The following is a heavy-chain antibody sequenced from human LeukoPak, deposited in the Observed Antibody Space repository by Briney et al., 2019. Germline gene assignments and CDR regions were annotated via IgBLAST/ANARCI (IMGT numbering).Heavy chain of an antibody. CDR2: INPNGGGT. Sequence: GASEKVSCKASGYTFTGYYMHWVRQAPGQGLEWMGRINPNGGGTNYAQKFQGRVTMTRDTSISTAYMELSRLRSDDTAVYYCVRGYSGSYYWGQGTLVTVSS. D-gene: IGHD1-26*01. J-gene: IGHJ4*02. V-gene: IGHV1-2*06. CDR1: GYTFTGYY. CDR3: VRGYSGSYY.